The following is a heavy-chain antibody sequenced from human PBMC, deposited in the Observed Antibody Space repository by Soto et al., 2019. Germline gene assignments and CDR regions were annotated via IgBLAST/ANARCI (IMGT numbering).Heavy chain of an antibody. V-gene: IGHV3-23*01. D-gene: IGHD2-2*01. J-gene: IGHJ4*02. CDR2: ISGSGGTT. CDR1: GLTFRNYA. CDR3: AKDRSSTSCYAFDY. Sequence: GSLRLSCAASGLTFRNYAMSWARQAPGKGLEWVSAISGSGGTTHYADSVKGQFTISRDNSKNTLYLQMNSLRVEDTAVYYCAKDRSSTSCYAFDYWGQGSLVTVSS.